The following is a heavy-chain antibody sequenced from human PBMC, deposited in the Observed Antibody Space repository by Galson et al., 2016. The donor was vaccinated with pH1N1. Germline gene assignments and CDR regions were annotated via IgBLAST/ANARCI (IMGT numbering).Heavy chain of an antibody. J-gene: IGHJ2*01. CDR1: GYSFTSYW. D-gene: IGHD3-22*01. V-gene: IGHV5-51*03. CDR2: NYPGDSDT. Sequence: QSGAEVKKPGESLKISCKGSGYSFTSYWIGWVRQMPGKGLEWMGINYPGDSDTRYSPSFQGQVTISADKSTSTAYLQWSSLKASDTAIYYCARSAVTYYYESSGYPDWYFDLWGRGTLVTVSS. CDR3: ARSAVTYYYESSGYPDWYFDL.